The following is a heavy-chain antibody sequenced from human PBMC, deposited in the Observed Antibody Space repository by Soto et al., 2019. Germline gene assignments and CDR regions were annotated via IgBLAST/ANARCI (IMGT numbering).Heavy chain of an antibody. D-gene: IGHD6-13*01. CDR3: ASSYSSSSYGMDV. CDR1: GYSFTSYW. Sequence: VESLKISCKGSGYSFTSYWISWVRQMPGKGLEWMGRIDPSDSYTNYSPSFQGHVTISADKSISTAYLQWSSLKASDTAMYYCASSYSSSSYGMDVWGQGTTVTVSS. CDR2: IDPSDSYT. J-gene: IGHJ6*02. V-gene: IGHV5-10-1*01.